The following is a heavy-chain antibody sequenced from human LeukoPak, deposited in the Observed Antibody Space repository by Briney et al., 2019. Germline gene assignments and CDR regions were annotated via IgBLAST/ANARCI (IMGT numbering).Heavy chain of an antibody. D-gene: IGHD6-19*01. Sequence: PGGSLRLSCAASGFTFSSYGMHWVRQAPGKGLEWVAVIWYGGSNKYYADSVKGRFTISRDNSKNTLYLQMNSLRAEDTAVYYCAKDRLGGSGWLVYWGQGTLVTVSS. J-gene: IGHJ4*02. V-gene: IGHV3-30*02. CDR3: AKDRLGGSGWLVY. CDR1: GFTFSSYG. CDR2: IWYGGSNK.